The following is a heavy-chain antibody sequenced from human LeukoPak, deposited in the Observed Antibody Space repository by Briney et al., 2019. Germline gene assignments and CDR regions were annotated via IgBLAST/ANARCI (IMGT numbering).Heavy chain of an antibody. CDR3: AEGGY. V-gene: IGHV3-7*01. CDR2: IRPDGSEK. CDR1: GFTFSTFW. J-gene: IGHJ4*02. Sequence: GGSLRLSCAVSGFTFSTFWMNWVRQAPGKGLEWVASIRPDGSEKYYVGSLRGRFTISRDDARNSLYLQMNSLRAEDTAVYYCAEGGYWGQGTLVTVSS.